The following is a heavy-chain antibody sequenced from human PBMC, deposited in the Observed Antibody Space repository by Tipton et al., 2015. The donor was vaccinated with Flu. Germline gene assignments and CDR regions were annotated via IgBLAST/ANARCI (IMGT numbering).Heavy chain of an antibody. J-gene: IGHJ3*01. D-gene: IGHD1-14*01. CDR2: AYSRFKWNF. CDR1: GDYVSTFGAS. Sequence: TLSLTCAISGDYVSTFGASWNWIRQSPSRGLEWLGRAYSRFKWNFDYAESVRSRLTINVDTFKNQISLQLSSVTPEDTSVYFCARGRDNAFDVWGQGTKVIVSS. CDR3: ARGRDNAFDV. V-gene: IGHV6-1*01.